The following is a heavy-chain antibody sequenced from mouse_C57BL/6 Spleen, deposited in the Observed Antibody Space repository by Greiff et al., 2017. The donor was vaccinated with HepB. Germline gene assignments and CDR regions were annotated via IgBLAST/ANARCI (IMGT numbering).Heavy chain of an antibody. CDR3: ARSGGNSAWFAY. CDR2: ISSGSSTI. CDR1: GFTFSDYG. J-gene: IGHJ3*01. V-gene: IGHV5-17*01. Sequence: EVQVVESGGGLVKPGGSLKLSCAASGFTFSDYGMHWVRQAPEKGLEWVAYISSGSSTIYYADTVKGRFTISRDNAKNTLFLQMTSLRSEDTAMYYCARSGGNSAWFAYWGQGTLVTVSA. D-gene: IGHD2-1*01.